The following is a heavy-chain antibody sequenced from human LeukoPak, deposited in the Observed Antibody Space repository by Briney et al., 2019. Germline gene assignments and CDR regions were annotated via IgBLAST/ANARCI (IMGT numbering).Heavy chain of an antibody. CDR3: ARGYCSSTSCYPFDI. Sequence: ASVKVSCKASGGTFSSYAISWVRQAPGQGLEWMGRIIPILGIANYAQKFQGRVTITADKSMSTAYMELSSLRSEDTAVYYCARGYCSSTSCYPFDIWGQGTMVTVSS. V-gene: IGHV1-69*04. CDR1: GGTFSSYA. J-gene: IGHJ3*02. CDR2: IIPILGIA. D-gene: IGHD2-2*01.